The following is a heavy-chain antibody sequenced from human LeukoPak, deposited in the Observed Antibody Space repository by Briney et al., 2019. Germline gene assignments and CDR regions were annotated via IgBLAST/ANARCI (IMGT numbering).Heavy chain of an antibody. Sequence: GGSLRLSCAASGFTFSTYGMHWVRQTPGKGLDWVALISYDGSNKYYADSVKGRFTISRDNSKHTLYLQMNSLRPEDTAVYYCAKELKPMIVVADLFDYWGQGTLVTVSS. CDR3: AKELKPMIVVADLFDY. J-gene: IGHJ4*02. CDR2: ISYDGSNK. V-gene: IGHV3-30*18. D-gene: IGHD3-22*01. CDR1: GFTFSTYG.